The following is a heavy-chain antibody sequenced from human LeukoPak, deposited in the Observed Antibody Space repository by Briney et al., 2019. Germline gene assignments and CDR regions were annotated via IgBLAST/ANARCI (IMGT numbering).Heavy chain of an antibody. CDR1: GFTFSDYY. J-gene: IGHJ5*01. D-gene: IGHD6-13*01. CDR2: ISSIGSTI. Sequence: GGSLRLSCAASGFTFSDYYMSWIRQAPGKGLGWVSYISSIGSTIYYADSVKGRFTISRDNDKSSLYLQMNSLRAEDTAVYYCVRDHGSSFSSDPWGQGTLVTVSS. CDR3: VRDHGSSFSSDP. V-gene: IGHV3-11*01.